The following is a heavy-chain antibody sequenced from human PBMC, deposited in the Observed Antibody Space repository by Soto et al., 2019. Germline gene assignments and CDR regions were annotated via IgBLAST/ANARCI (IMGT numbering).Heavy chain of an antibody. CDR3: ARGGGPLGYFDY. CDR1: GGSISSYY. V-gene: IGHV4-59*01. J-gene: IGHJ4*02. Sequence: SETLSLTCTVSGGSISSYYWSWIRQPPGKGLEWIGYIYYSGSTNYNPSLKSRVTISVDTSKNQFSLKLSSVTAADTAVYYCARGGGPLGYFDYWGQGTLVTVSS. D-gene: IGHD2-15*01. CDR2: IYYSGST.